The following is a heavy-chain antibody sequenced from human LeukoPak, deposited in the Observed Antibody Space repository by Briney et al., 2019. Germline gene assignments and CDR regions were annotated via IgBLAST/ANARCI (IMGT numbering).Heavy chain of an antibody. CDR2: IYYSGST. J-gene: IGHJ6*03. CDR3: ARFNIRANYYYYMDV. V-gene: IGHV4-39*07. D-gene: IGHD3-3*02. CDR1: GGSISSSSYY. Sequence: SETLSLTCTVSGGSISSSSYYWGWIRQPPGKGLEWIGSIYYSGSTYYNPSLKSRVTISVDTSKNQFSLKLSSVTAADTAVYYCARFNIRANYYYYMDVWGKGTTVTVSS.